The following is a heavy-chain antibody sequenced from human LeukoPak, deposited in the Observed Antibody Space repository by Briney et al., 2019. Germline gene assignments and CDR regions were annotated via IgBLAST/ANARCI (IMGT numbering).Heavy chain of an antibody. V-gene: IGHV4-4*07. Sequence: SETLSLTCTVSGGSISIYYWNWIRQPAGKGLEWIGRIFTSGITNYNPSLKSRVTMSVDTSKNQFSLKLSSVAAADTAVYYCARESSGSYYNPLGYMDVWGKGTTVTVSS. CDR3: ARESSGSYYNPLGYMDV. CDR1: GGSISIYY. D-gene: IGHD3-10*01. J-gene: IGHJ6*03. CDR2: IFTSGIT.